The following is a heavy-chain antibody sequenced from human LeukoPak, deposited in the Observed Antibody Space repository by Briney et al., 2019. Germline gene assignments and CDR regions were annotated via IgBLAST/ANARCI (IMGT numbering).Heavy chain of an antibody. CDR1: GFIFSSYA. D-gene: IGHD1-26*01. J-gene: IGHJ4*02. CDR2: ISASGGTI. CDR3: AKQHGNFDS. Sequence: GGSLRLSCAASGFIFSSYAMSWVRQAPGKGLEWVSHISASGGTIYYADSVKGRFTISRDNSKNTLYLQMNSLGAEDTALYYCAKQHGNFDSWGQGTLVTVSS. V-gene: IGHV3-23*01.